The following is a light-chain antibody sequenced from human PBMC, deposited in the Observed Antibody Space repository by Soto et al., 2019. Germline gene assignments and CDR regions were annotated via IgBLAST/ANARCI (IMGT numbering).Light chain of an antibody. CDR3: QQDGSSPI. CDR1: QSVTSSS. Sequence: EIVLRQSPGTLSLSPGERATVSCRASQSVTSSSLAWYQQKPGQAPRLLMYGTSRRATGIPDRFRGGGSGTDFTPTISRLEPEDSAVYYCQQDGSSPILGHGTKLQIK. J-gene: IGKJ2*01. V-gene: IGKV3-20*01. CDR2: GTS.